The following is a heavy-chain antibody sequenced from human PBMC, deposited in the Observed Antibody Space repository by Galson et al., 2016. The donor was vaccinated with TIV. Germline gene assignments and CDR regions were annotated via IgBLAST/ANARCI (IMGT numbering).Heavy chain of an antibody. D-gene: IGHD5-12*01. J-gene: IGHJ4*02. CDR1: GGIFNSYA. CDR2: IIGMFGTT. Sequence: SVKVSCKASGGIFNSYAISWVRQAPGQGLEWMGRIIGMFGTTNYAQKFQGRVTITADELTSTAYMELSSLRSEDTAMYYCARARGYSGHEGNYWGQGTLVTVSS. V-gene: IGHV1-69*13. CDR3: ARARGYSGHEGNY.